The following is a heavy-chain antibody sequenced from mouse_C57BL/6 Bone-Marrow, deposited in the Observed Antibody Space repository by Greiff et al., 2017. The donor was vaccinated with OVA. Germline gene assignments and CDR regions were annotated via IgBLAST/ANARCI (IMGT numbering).Heavy chain of an antibody. V-gene: IGHV1-15*01. D-gene: IGHD2-5*01. Sequence: VQLQQSWAELVRPGASVTLSCTASGYTFTDYEMHWVKQPPVHGLEWIGAIDPETGGTAYNQKFKGKAILTADKSSSTAYMELRSLTSEDSAVYYGTRSDSNYGDLDYWGQGTTLTVSS. CDR2: IDPETGGT. CDR3: TRSDSNYGDLDY. J-gene: IGHJ2*01. CDR1: GYTFTDYE.